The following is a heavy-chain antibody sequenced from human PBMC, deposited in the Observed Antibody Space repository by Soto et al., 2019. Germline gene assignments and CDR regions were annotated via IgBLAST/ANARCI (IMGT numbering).Heavy chain of an antibody. CDR1: GGSFSDYY. Sequence: SETLSLTCAVDGGSFSDYYWSWVRQPPGKGLEWIGEISHSGSTSYNPSLKSRVTISIDTSKNQFSLKLSSVSAADTAMYYCARGLQRRFGGYKGLGYHGMDVWGQGTTVTVS. CDR2: ISHSGST. J-gene: IGHJ6*02. CDR3: ARGLQRRFGGYKGLGYHGMDV. D-gene: IGHD5-12*01. V-gene: IGHV4-34*01.